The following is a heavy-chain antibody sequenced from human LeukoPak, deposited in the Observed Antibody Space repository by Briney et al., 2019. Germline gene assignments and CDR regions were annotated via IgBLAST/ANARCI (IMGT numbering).Heavy chain of an antibody. CDR3: ARGAYSPWLRGFAFDY. CDR1: GYSISSGYY. V-gene: IGHV4-38-2*02. Sequence: SGTLSLTCTVSGYSISSGYYWGWIRQPPGKGLEWIGSIYHSGSTYYNPSLKSRVTISVDTSKNQFSLKLSSVTAADTAVYYCARGAYSPWLRGFAFDYWGQGTLVTVSS. D-gene: IGHD3-9*01. J-gene: IGHJ4*02. CDR2: IYHSGST.